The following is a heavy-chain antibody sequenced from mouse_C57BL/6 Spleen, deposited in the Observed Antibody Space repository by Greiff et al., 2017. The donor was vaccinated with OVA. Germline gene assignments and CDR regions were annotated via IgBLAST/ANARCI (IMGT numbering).Heavy chain of an antibody. CDR1: GFNIKDDY. V-gene: IGHV14-4*01. D-gene: IGHD2-12*01. CDR2: IDPENGDT. CDR3: TPHSPTRAY. J-gene: IGHJ3*01. Sequence: EVKLMESGAELVRPGASVKLSCTASGFNIKDDYMHWVKQRPEQGLEWIGWIDPENGDTEYASKFQGKATITADTSSNTAYLQLSSLTSEDTAVYYCTPHSPTRAYWGQGTLVTVSA.